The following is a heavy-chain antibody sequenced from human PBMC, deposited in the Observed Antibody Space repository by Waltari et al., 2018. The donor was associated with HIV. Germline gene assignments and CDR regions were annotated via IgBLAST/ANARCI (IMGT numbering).Heavy chain of an antibody. V-gene: IGHV1-69*06. Sequence: QVQLVQSGAEVKKPGSSVKVSCKASGGTFSSYAISWVRQAPGQGLEWMGGIIPIFGTANYAQKFQGRVTITADKSTSTAYMELSSLRSEDTAVYYCARGLVPAAIDYYYGMDVWGQGTTVTVSS. CDR1: GGTFSSYA. D-gene: IGHD2-2*01. J-gene: IGHJ6*02. CDR3: ARGLVPAAIDYYYGMDV. CDR2: IIPIFGTA.